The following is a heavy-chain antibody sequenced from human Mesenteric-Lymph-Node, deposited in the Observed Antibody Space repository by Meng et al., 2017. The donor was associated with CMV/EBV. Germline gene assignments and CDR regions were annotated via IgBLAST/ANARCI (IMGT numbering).Heavy chain of an antibody. Sequence: QFLDGGARLLKPLGSLSLTCAVDGGPFSGYDWNWIRQSPEKGLEWIWEINHSGSTTYNPSFTSRIIISVDTSTNQISLNMSSVTAADTAVYYCARGSSYDILTCYFDYWGQGALVTVSS. V-gene: IGHV4-34*01. J-gene: IGHJ4*02. CDR2: INHSGST. CDR1: GGPFSGYD. D-gene: IGHD3-9*01. CDR3: ARGSSYDILTCYFDY.